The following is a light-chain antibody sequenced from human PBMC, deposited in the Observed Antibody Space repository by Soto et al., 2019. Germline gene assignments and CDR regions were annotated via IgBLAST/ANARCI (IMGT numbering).Light chain of an antibody. CDR3: AAWDDSLKGVV. CDR2: NNN. CDR1: ISNIGSNP. J-gene: IGLJ2*01. Sequence: QAVVTQPPSASGTPGQRVTVSCYGSISNIGSNPVSWYQQVPGTAPKLLMYNNNQRPSGVPDRFSGSKSGISASLAISGLQSEDEADYHCAAWDDSLKGVVFGGGTKLTVL. V-gene: IGLV1-44*01.